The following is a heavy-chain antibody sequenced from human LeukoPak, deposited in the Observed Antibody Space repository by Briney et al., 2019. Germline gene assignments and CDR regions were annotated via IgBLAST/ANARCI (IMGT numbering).Heavy chain of an antibody. Sequence: GSLRLSCAASGFTFSSYAMSWVRQAPGKGLEWVSAISGSGGSTYYADSVKGRFTISRDNSKNTLYLQMNSLRAEDTAVYYCAKDWGRVVAATYFDYWGQGTLVTVSS. V-gene: IGHV3-23*01. D-gene: IGHD2-15*01. CDR3: AKDWGRVVAATYFDY. CDR1: GFTFSSYA. CDR2: ISGSGGST. J-gene: IGHJ4*02.